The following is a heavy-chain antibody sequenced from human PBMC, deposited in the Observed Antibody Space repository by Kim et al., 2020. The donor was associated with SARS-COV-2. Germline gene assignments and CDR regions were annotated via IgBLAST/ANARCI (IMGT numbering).Heavy chain of an antibody. Sequence: GNALYYAESAKGRFTICRDDAENELYLEMNSLRDEDKAIYYCAPWYLWFGGWGQGTLVTVSS. CDR3: APWYLWFGG. CDR2: GNAL. D-gene: IGHD3-10*01. V-gene: IGHV3-48*03. J-gene: IGHJ4*02.